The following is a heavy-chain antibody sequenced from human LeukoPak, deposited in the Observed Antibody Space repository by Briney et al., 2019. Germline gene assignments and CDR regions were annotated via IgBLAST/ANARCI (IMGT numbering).Heavy chain of an antibody. V-gene: IGHV3-23*01. CDR3: ARDRCCVNVGWQGVLHQ. Sequence: GGSLRLSRVPSLPIFLSCVMSWVHQAPGKGLEWVSTISGSGGSTYYADSVKGRFTISRDNSKNTVYLQMNSLRAEDTAVYYRARDRCCVNVGWQGVLHQWGERTLVTVSS. CDR2: ISGSGGST. CDR1: LPIFLSCV. J-gene: IGHJ4*02. D-gene: IGHD6-19*01.